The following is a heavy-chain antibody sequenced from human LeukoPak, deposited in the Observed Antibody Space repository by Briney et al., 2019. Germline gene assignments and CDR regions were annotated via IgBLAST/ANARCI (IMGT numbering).Heavy chain of an antibody. J-gene: IGHJ4*02. Sequence: PGGSLRLSCAASGFTFSSYAMSWVRQAPGKGLEWVSAISASGFSTYYADSVKGRFTISRDNSKNTLYLQMNSLRAEDTAVYYCAKVADYARQYYFDYWGQGTLVTVSS. D-gene: IGHD2-2*01. V-gene: IGHV3-23*01. CDR1: GFTFSSYA. CDR3: AKVADYARQYYFDY. CDR2: ISASGFST.